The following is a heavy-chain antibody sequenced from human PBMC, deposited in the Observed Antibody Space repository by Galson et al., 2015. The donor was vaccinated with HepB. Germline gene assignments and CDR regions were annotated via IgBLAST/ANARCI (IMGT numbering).Heavy chain of an antibody. J-gene: IGHJ4*02. V-gene: IGHV2-5*02. CDR2: IYWDDDK. CDR1: GFSLSTSGVG. D-gene: IGHD3-10*01. Sequence: PALVKPTQTLTLTCTFSGFSLSTSGVGVGWIRQPPGKALEWLALIYWDDDKRYSPSLKSRLTITKDTSKNQVVPTMTNMDPVDTATYYCAHRERFGHFDYWGQGTLVTVSS. CDR3: AHRERFGHFDY.